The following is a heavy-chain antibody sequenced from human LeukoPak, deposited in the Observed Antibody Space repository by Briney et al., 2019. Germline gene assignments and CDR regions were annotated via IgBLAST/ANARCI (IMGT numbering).Heavy chain of an antibody. J-gene: IGHJ4*02. CDR1: GFTFSSYW. D-gene: IGHD3-16*01. CDR3: ARELRTFDS. CDR2: IKHNGDEL. V-gene: IGHV3-7*01. Sequence: GGSLRLSCAASGFTFSSYWMTWVRQAPGKGLEWVANIKHNGDELNYVDSVEDRFTISRDNAKISLYLHMTSLRAEDTAVYYCARELRTFDSWGQGTLVTVSS.